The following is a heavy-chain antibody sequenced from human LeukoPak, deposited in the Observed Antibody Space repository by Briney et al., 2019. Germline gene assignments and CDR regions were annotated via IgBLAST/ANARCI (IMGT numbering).Heavy chain of an antibody. Sequence: ASVKVSCRASGYTFTSYGISWVRQAPGQGLEWMGWISAYNGNTNYAQKLQGRVTMTTDTSTSTAYMELRSLRSDDTAVYYCARGGSYSSSWLSSDYWGQGTLVTVSS. CDR1: GYTFTSYG. CDR2: ISAYNGNT. CDR3: ARGGSYSSSWLSSDY. D-gene: IGHD6-13*01. V-gene: IGHV1-18*01. J-gene: IGHJ4*02.